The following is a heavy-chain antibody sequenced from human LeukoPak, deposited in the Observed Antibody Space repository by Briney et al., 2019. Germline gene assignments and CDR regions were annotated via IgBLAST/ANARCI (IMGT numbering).Heavy chain of an antibody. Sequence: SQTLSLTCTVSGGSISSGGYYWSWIRQHPGKGLEWIGYIYYSGSTYYNPSLKSRVTISVDTSKNQFSLKLSSVTAADTAVYYCARGTGGYYYYMDVWGKGTTVTVSS. CDR2: IYYSGST. CDR1: GGSISSGGYY. V-gene: IGHV4-31*03. D-gene: IGHD1-14*01. CDR3: ARGTGGYYYYMDV. J-gene: IGHJ6*03.